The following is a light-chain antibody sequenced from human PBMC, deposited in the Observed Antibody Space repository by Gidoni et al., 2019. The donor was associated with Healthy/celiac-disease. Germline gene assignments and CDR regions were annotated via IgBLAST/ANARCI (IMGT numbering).Light chain of an antibody. V-gene: IGLV2-14*01. CDR2: EVS. CDR3: SSYTSSSTLVV. J-gene: IGLJ2*01. Sequence: SALPQPASVSGSPGPSLTISCTGTSSDVGGYNYVSWYQQHPGKAPKLMIYEVSNRPSGVSNRFSGSKSGNTASLTISGLQAEDEADYYCSSYTSSSTLVVFGGGTKLTVL. CDR1: SSDVGGYNY.